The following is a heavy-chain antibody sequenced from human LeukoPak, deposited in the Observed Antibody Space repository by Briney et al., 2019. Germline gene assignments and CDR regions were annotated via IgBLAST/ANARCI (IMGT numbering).Heavy chain of an antibody. CDR3: ARRLISSEPFDY. CDR1: GYSFTSYW. Sequence: GESLKISCKGSGYSFTSYWISWVRQMPGKGPEWMGIIYPGDSDTRYSPSFQGQVTISADKSINTAYLQWGSLKASDTAMYYCARRLISSEPFDYWGQGTLVTVSS. J-gene: IGHJ4*02. V-gene: IGHV5-51*01. CDR2: IYPGDSDT. D-gene: IGHD2/OR15-2a*01.